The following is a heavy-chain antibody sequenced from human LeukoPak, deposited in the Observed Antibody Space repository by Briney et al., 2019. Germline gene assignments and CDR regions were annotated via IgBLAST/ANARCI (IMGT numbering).Heavy chain of an antibody. J-gene: IGHJ5*02. CDR3: ARERARALAGRWFDP. CDR1: GGSISSYY. D-gene: IGHD6-19*01. Sequence: SETLSLTCSVSGGSISSYYWNWIRQPPGKGLEWIGYIFYSGSTDYNPSLKSRVTISIDTSKNQFSLNLSSVTAADTAVYYCARERARALAGRWFDPWGQGTLVIVSS. V-gene: IGHV4-59*01. CDR2: IFYSGST.